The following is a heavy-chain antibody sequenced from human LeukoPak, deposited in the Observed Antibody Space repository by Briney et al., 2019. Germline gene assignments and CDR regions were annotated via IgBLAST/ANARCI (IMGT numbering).Heavy chain of an antibody. J-gene: IGHJ4*02. CDR3: ASRPRADMGPLDF. CDR1: GFTFSSYA. CDR2: ITGSGDRT. Sequence: PGGSLRLSCAASGFTFSSYAMSWVRQAPGKGLEWVSSITGSGDRTYYADSVKGRFTISRDNSTNTLYLQMNSLRADETAVYYCASRPRADMGPLDFWGQGTLVTVSS. D-gene: IGHD1-14*01. V-gene: IGHV3-23*01.